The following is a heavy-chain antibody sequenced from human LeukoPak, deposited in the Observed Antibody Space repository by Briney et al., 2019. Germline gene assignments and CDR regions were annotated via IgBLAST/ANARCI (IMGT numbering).Heavy chain of an antibody. J-gene: IGHJ4*02. CDR1: GFTFSDYY. CDR3: ATTVTTYFGYFDY. CDR2: ISSSDSTI. D-gene: IGHD4-17*01. Sequence: GGSLRLSCAASGFTFSDYYMSWIRQAPGKGLEWVSYISSSDSTIYYADSVKGRFTISRDNAKNSLHLQMNSLRAEDTAVYYCATTVTTYFGYFDYWGQGTLVTVSS. V-gene: IGHV3-11*01.